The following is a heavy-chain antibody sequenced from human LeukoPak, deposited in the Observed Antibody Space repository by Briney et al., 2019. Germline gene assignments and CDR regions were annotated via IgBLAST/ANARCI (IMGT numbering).Heavy chain of an antibody. D-gene: IGHD2-2*01. CDR3: VKTYGYCSSTGCYVFDY. Sequence: PGGPLRLSCSPPGFTFSRYAFHWVAQPPGRGLGYFLAFIGVGGSTDYADSVKGRFTISRDNSKNTLYLQMSSLRAEDTAVYYCVKTYGYCSSTGCYVFDYWGQGTLVTVSS. CDR1: GFTFSRYA. CDR2: FIGVGGST. J-gene: IGHJ4*02. V-gene: IGHV3-64D*09.